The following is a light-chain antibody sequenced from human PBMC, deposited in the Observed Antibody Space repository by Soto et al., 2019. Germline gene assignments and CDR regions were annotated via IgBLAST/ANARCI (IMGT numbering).Light chain of an antibody. Sequence: QSALTQPASVSGSPGRSITISCTGTSSDVGGYNSVSWYQQHPGKAPKVMIYDVSNRPSGVSNRFSGSKSGNTASLTISGLQAEDEADYYCGSYTSSSTLVFGGGTKLTVL. CDR3: GSYTSSSTLV. CDR2: DVS. J-gene: IGLJ2*01. CDR1: SSDVGGYNS. V-gene: IGLV2-14*01.